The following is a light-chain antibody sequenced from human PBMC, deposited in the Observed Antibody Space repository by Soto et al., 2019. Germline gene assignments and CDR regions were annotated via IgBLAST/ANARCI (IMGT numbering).Light chain of an antibody. CDR2: GAS. J-gene: IGKJ1*01. Sequence: EIVLTQSPGTLSLSPGERATLSCRASQSVSSSYLAWYQQTPGQAPRLLIYGASSRATGTPDRFSGSASRTDFTLTSSRLEPEEFAVYYGQQYGSSPQTFRERTKAEIK. CDR1: QSVSSSY. CDR3: QQYGSSPQT. V-gene: IGKV3-20*01.